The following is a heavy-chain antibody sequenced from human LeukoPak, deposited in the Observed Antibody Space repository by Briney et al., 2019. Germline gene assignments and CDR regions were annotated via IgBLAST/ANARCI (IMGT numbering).Heavy chain of an antibody. Sequence: SETLSLTCTVSGGSISSYYWSWIRQPPGKGLEWIGYIYYSGSTNYNPSLKSRVTISVDTSKNQFSLKLSSVTAADTAVYYCAREGYSSGWFDCWGQGTLVTVSS. D-gene: IGHD6-19*01. CDR3: AREGYSSGWFDC. V-gene: IGHV4-59*01. CDR2: IYYSGST. J-gene: IGHJ4*02. CDR1: GGSISSYY.